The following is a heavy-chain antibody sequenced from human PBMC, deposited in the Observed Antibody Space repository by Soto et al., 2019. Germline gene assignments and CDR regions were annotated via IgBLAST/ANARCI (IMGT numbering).Heavy chain of an antibody. D-gene: IGHD1-26*01. CDR3: AGDYYGMDV. CDR2: IDWDDDK. J-gene: IGHJ6*02. V-gene: IGHV2-70*04. CDR1: GFSLSTSGMR. Sequence: SGPTLVNPPQPLTLTCTFSGFSLSTSGMRVSWIRQPPGKALEWLARIDWDDDKFYSTSLKTRLTISKDTSKNQVVLTMTNMDPVDTATYYCAGDYYGMDVWGQGTTVTVSS.